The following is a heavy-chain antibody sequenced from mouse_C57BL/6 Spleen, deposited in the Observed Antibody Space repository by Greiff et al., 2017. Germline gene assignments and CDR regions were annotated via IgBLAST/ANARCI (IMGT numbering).Heavy chain of an antibody. V-gene: IGHV5-4*03. CDR3: ARGGGLLGGFDY. Sequence: DVMLVESGGGLVKPGGSLKLSCAASGFTFSSYAMSWVRQTPEKRLEWVATISDGGSYTYYPDNVKGRFTISRDNAKNNLYLQMSHLKSEDTAMYYCARGGGLLGGFDYWGQGTTLTVSS. CDR1: GFTFSSYA. J-gene: IGHJ2*01. CDR2: ISDGGSYT. D-gene: IGHD2-3*01.